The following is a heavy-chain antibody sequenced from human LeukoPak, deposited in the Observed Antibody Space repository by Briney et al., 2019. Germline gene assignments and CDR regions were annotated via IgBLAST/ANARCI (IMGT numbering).Heavy chain of an antibody. CDR1: RITFSNFA. CDR3: AKDSPLRTSYHGYFDY. J-gene: IGHJ4*02. CDR2: IGSSDANT. Sequence: GGSLRLSCAASRITFSNFALSWVRQAPGRGLEWVSSIGSSDANTFYADPVKGRFTISRDISKNTLYLQMNTLRAEDTAVYYCAKDSPLRTSYHGYFDYWGQGTLVTVSS. V-gene: IGHV3-23*01. D-gene: IGHD3-16*01.